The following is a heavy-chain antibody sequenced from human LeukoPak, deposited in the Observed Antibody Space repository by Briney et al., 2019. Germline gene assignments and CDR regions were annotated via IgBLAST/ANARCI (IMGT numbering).Heavy chain of an antibody. J-gene: IGHJ3*02. CDR2: INPNSGGT. CDR1: GYTFTGYY. CDR3: ARYYDSSGYLIDDAFDI. D-gene: IGHD3-22*01. Sequence: ASVKVSCKASGYTFTGYYMHWVRQAPGQGLEWMGRINPNSGGTNYAQKFQGRVTMTRDTSISTAYMELSRLRSDDTAAYYCARYYDSSGYLIDDAFDIWGQGTMVTVSS. V-gene: IGHV1-2*06.